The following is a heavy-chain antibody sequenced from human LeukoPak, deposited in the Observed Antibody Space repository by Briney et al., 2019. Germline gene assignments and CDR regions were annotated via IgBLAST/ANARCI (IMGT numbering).Heavy chain of an antibody. J-gene: IGHJ6*02. CDR1: GGSFSGYY. CDR2: INHSGST. D-gene: IGHD7-27*01. V-gene: IGHV4-34*01. Sequence: PSETLSLTCAVYGGSFSGYYWSWIRQPPGKGLEWIGEINHSGSTNYNPSLKSRVTISVDTSKNQFSLKLSSVTAADTAVYYCARGRSGYYYYYGTDVWGQGTTVTVSS. CDR3: ARGRSGYYYYYGTDV.